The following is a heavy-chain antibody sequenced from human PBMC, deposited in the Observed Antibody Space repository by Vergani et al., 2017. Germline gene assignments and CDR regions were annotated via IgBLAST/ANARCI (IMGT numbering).Heavy chain of an antibody. CDR2: IKSKTDGGTT. CDR3: TTDRVLLWFGELLENDHY. V-gene: IGHV3-15*01. CDR1: GFTFSNAW. J-gene: IGHJ4*02. Sequence: EVQLVESGGGLVKPGGSLRLSCAASGFTFSNAWMSWVRQAPGKGLEWVGRIKSKTDGGTTDYAAPVKGRFTISRDDSKNTLYLQMNSLKTEDTAVYYCTTDRVLLWFGELLENDHYWGQGTLVTVSS. D-gene: IGHD3-10*01.